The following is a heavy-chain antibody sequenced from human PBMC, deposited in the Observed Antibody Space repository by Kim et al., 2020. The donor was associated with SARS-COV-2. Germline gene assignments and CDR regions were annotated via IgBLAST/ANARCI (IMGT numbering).Heavy chain of an antibody. V-gene: IGHV1-46*01. D-gene: IGHD3-10*01. CDR3: ARVGSPREYYFDY. Sequence: YAQKFQGRVTMTRDTSTSTVYMGLSSLRSEDTAVYYCARVGSPREYYFDYWGQGTLVTVSS. J-gene: IGHJ4*02.